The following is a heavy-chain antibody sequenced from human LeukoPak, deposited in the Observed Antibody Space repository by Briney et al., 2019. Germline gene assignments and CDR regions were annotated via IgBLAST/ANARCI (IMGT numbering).Heavy chain of an antibody. CDR1: GGSFSGYY. J-gene: IGHJ5*02. CDR3: ARGLRYFDWLSTGGWFDP. V-gene: IGHV4-34*01. D-gene: IGHD3-9*01. CDR2: INHSGST. Sequence: SETLSLTRAVYGGSFSGYYWSWIRQPPGKGLEWIGEINHSGSTNYNPSLKSRVTISVDTSKNQFSLKLSSVTAADTAVYYCARGLRYFDWLSTGGWFDPWGQGTLVTVSS.